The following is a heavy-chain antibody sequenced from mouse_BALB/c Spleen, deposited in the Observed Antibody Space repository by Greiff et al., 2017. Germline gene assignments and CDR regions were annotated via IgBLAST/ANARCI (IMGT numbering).Heavy chain of an antibody. J-gene: IGHJ3*01. CDR1: GYTFTDYN. Sequence: VQLQQSGPELVKPGASVKISCKASGYTFTDYNMHWVKQSHGKSLEWIGYIYPYNGGTGYNQKFKSKATLTVDNSSSTAYMELRSLTSEDSAVYYCATNYYGSSPWFAYWGQGTLVTVSA. CDR2: IYPYNGGT. V-gene: IGHV1S29*02. D-gene: IGHD1-1*01. CDR3: ATNYYGSSPWFAY.